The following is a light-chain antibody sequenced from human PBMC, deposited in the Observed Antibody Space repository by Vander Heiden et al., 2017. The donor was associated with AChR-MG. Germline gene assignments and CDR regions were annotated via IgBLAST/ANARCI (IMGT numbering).Light chain of an antibody. CDR3: AAWDDSLNGGV. V-gene: IGLV1-44*01. J-gene: IGLJ1*01. Sequence: QSALTQPPPASGTPGPRVTIACSGSSSNIGSNTVNWYQQLPGTAPKLLIYSNNQRPSGVPDRFSGSKSGTSASLAISGLQSEDEADYYCAAWDDSLNGGVFGTGTKVTVL. CDR1: SSNIGSNT. CDR2: SNN.